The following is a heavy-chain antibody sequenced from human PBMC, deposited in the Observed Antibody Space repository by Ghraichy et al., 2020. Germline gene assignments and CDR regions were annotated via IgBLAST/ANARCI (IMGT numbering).Heavy chain of an antibody. J-gene: IGHJ4*02. D-gene: IGHD6-13*01. CDR2: IYYSGST. CDR3: ARHYEAAAGPYYFDY. CDR1: GGSISSYY. Sequence: SETLSLTCTVSGGSISSYYWSWIRQPPGKGLEWIGYIYYSGSTNYNPSLKSRVTISVDTSKNQFSLKLSSVTAADTAVYYCARHYEAAAGPYYFDYWGQGTLVTVSS. V-gene: IGHV4-59*08.